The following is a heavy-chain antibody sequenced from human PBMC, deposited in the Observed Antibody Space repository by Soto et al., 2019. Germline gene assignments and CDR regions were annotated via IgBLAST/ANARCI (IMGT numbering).Heavy chain of an antibody. CDR2: INPNGGTR. V-gene: IGHV1-46*01. J-gene: IGHJ4*02. D-gene: IGHD6-19*01. CDR1: GYTFTSYY. Sequence: QVQLVQSGAVVTKPGASVKVSCKASGYTFTSYYMHWVRQAPGQRLEYMGIINPNGGTRHYAQKFQCRVTMTRDTSTSTLDMELSSLRSEDTAMYYCAAYNSGWPTPWNWGQGTLVTVSS. CDR3: AAYNSGWPTPWN.